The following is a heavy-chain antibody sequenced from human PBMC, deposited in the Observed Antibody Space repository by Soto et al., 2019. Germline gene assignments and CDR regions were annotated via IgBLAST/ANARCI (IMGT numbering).Heavy chain of an antibody. CDR2: ISYDGSNK. CDR1: GFTFSSYG. Sequence: GGSLRLSCAASGFTFSSYGMHWVRQAPGKGLEWVAVISYDGSNKYYADSVKGRFTISRDNSKNTLYLQMNSLRAEDTAVYYCAKDSYQLLLGYYGMDVWGQGTTVTVS. J-gene: IGHJ6*02. D-gene: IGHD2-2*01. V-gene: IGHV3-30*18. CDR3: AKDSYQLLLGYYGMDV.